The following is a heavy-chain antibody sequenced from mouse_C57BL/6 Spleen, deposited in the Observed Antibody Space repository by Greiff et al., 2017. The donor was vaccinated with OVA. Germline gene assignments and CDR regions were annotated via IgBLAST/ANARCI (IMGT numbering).Heavy chain of an antibody. D-gene: IGHD2-5*01. Sequence: QVQLQQSGAELARPGASVKLSCKASGYTFTSYGISWVKQSTGQGLEWIGEIYPRSGNTYYNEKFKGKATLTADKSSSTAYMELRSLTSEDSAVYFCARSNYYSNYVWFAYWGQGTLVTVSA. CDR2: IYPRSGNT. CDR3: ARSNYYSNYVWFAY. J-gene: IGHJ3*01. V-gene: IGHV1-81*01. CDR1: GYTFTSYG.